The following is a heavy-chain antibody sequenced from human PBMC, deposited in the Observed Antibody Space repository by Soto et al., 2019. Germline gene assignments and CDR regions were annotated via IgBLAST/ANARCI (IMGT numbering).Heavy chain of an antibody. CDR2: IHDSGST. Sequence: PSETLSLTCSVSGGSISGFYWTLIRQPPGKGLEWIGYIHDSGSTNYNPALESRVSISVDTSKNELSLKLSSVTAADTAMYYCATVVRDSWSGFTNNNWLDPWDQGTLVTVPS. CDR1: GGSISGFY. V-gene: IGHV4-59*03. D-gene: IGHD3-3*01. CDR3: ATVVRDSWSGFTNNNWLDP. J-gene: IGHJ5*02.